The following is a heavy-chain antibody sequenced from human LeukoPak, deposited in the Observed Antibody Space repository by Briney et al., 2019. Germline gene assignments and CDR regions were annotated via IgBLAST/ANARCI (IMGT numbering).Heavy chain of an antibody. J-gene: IGHJ4*02. CDR1: GGSVSSGSYY. CDR3: ARDGRFPPEVLPRYFDY. V-gene: IGHV4-39*07. Sequence: PSETLSPTCTVSGGSVSSGSYYWGWLRQPPGTGLEWLGNIYYSGSTYYNPSLKSRVTISVETFKNQFSLKLSSVTAADTAVYYCARDGRFPPEVLPRYFDYWGQGTLVTFSS. CDR2: IYYSGST. D-gene: IGHD1-26*01.